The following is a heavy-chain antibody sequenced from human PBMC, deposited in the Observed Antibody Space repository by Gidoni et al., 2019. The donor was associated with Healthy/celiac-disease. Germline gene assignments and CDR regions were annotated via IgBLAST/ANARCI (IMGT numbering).Heavy chain of an antibody. CDR2: IKSKTDGGKT. CDR3: TTDGYSGYDWTDY. D-gene: IGHD5-12*01. V-gene: IGHV3-15*01. CDR1: GFPFSNAW. J-gene: IGHJ4*02. Sequence: EVQLVDSGGGLVKPGGSLILSCAASGFPFSNAWMRWVRQAPGKGLEWVGSIKSKTDGGKTDYAATVKGRFTISRDDSKNTLYMQMNSLKTEDTAVYYCTTDGYSGYDWTDYWGQGTLVTVSS.